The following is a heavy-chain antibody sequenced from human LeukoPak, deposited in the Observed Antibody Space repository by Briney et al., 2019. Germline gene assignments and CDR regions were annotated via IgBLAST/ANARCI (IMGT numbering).Heavy chain of an antibody. D-gene: IGHD3-3*01. Sequence: SGGSLRLSCAASGFTFSNAWMNWVRQAPGKGLVWVSRIKGDGSVTVYADSVKGRFTISRDNAKNTLYLQMNSLRVEDTAVYYCARSDWFDPWGQGTLVTVSS. CDR3: ARSDWFDP. V-gene: IGHV3-74*01. J-gene: IGHJ5*02. CDR1: GFTFSNAW. CDR2: IKGDGSVT.